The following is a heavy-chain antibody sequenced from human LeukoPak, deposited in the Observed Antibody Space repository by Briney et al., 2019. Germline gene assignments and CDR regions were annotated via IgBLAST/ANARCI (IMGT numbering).Heavy chain of an antibody. V-gene: IGHV3-30-3*01. CDR2: ISYAVNIK. CDR1: GFDFHNYV. Sequence: GGSLRLSCAASGFDFHNYVIHWVRQAPGKGLEWVAVISYAVNIKYYADSVKGRFTISRDSSSKTVFLQMNSQRTEDTAVYYCVREGYYESGSSPTFYFDYWGQGTLITVSS. D-gene: IGHD3-10*01. CDR3: VREGYYESGSSPTFYFDY. J-gene: IGHJ4*02.